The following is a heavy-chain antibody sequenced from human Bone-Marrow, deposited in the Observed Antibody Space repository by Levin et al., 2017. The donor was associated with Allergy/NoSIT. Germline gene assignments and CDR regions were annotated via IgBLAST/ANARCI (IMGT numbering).Heavy chain of an antibody. CDR2: IYHSGST. CDR3: ARTTVTKLCWFDP. J-gene: IGHJ5*02. CDR1: GGSISSGGYS. D-gene: IGHD4-17*01. V-gene: IGHV4-30-2*01. Sequence: SCAVSGGSISSGGYSWSWIRQPPGKGLEWIGYIYHSGSTYYNPSLKSRVTISVDRSKNQFSLKLSSVTAADTAVYYCARTTVTKLCWFDPWGQGTLVTVSS.